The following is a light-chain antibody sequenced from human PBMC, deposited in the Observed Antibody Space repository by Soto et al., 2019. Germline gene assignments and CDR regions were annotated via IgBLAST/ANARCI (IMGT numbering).Light chain of an antibody. J-gene: IGKJ4*01. CDR1: QDITNY. CDR2: AAS. V-gene: IGKV1-33*01. Sequence: DIQMTQSPSSLSASVGDRVTITCQASQDITNYVNWYFQKPGKAPKLLISAASNSETGVTSRFSGSGSGTHFTFTISSLQPEDIATYYCQQYHKLPLTFGGGTKVEIK. CDR3: QQYHKLPLT.